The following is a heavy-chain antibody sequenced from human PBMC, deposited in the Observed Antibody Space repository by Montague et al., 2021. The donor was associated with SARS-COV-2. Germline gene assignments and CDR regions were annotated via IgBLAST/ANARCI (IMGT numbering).Heavy chain of an antibody. V-gene: IGHV4-39*01. J-gene: IGHJ3*01. CDR3: ARPGRGYSYGLDAFEV. CDR2: IYYTGST. Sequence: SETLSLTCTASGGSISNSIYVWGWIRQPPGKGLEWIGSIYYTGSTYYNPSLKSRVTISMNTSNNQFFLKLTSVTAADTAVYYCARPGRGYSYGLDAFEVWGQGTMVTVSS. CDR1: GGSISNSIYV. D-gene: IGHD5-18*01.